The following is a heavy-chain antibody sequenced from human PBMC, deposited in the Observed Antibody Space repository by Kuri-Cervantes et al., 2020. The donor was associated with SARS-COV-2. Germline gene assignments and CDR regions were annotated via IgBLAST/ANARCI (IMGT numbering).Heavy chain of an antibody. D-gene: IGHD2-15*01. V-gene: IGHV4-39*07. CDR2: IYYSGST. CDR3: AIAWSTFDY. Sequence: SETLSLTCTVSGGSISSSSYYWGWIRQPPGKGLEWIGSIYYSGSTYYNPSLKSRVTISVDTSKNQFSLKLSSVTATDTAVYYCAIAWSTFDYWGQGTLVNVSS. CDR1: GGSISSSSYY. J-gene: IGHJ4*02.